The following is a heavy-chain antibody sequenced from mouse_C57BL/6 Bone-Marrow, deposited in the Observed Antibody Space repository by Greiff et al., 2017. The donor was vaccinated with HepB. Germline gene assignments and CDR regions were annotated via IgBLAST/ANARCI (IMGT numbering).Heavy chain of an antibody. CDR2: INPSSGYT. CDR1: GYTFTSYT. CDR3: ASSEAWFAY. V-gene: IGHV1-4*01. Sequence: VHLVESGAELARPGASVKMSCKASGYTFTSYTMHWVKQRPGQGLEWIGYINPSSGYTKYNQKFKDKATLTADKSSSTAYMQLSSLTSEDSAVYYCASSEAWFAYWGQGTLVTVSA. J-gene: IGHJ3*01.